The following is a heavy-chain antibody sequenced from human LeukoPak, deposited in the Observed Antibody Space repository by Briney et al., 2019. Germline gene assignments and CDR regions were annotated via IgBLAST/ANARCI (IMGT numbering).Heavy chain of an antibody. J-gene: IGHJ3*02. V-gene: IGHV3-21*01. D-gene: IGHD5-12*01. CDR1: GFTFSSYS. CDR3: ARGEGVSYDYGAFDI. CDR2: ISSSSSYI. Sequence: PGGSLRLSCAASGFTFSSYSMDWVRQAPGKGLEWVSSISSSSSYIYYADSVKGRFTISRDNAKNSLYLQMNSLRAEDTAVYYCARGEGVSYDYGAFDIWGQGTMVTVSS.